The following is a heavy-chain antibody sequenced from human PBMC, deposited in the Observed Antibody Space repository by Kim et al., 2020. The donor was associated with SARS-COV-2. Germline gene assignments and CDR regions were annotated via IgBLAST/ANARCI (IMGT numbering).Heavy chain of an antibody. Sequence: SETLSLTCTVSGASISSSNYYWSWIRQYPGKGLEWIGYVFKSGSAYYNPSLKSRLTISVDTSKNQFSLRLNSVTAADTAVYYCARDVDYYYGSGSPGAYMDVWGKGTTVSVSS. CDR3: ARDVDYYYGSGSPGAYMDV. CDR2: VFKSGSA. CDR1: GASISSSNYY. J-gene: IGHJ6*03. V-gene: IGHV4-31*03. D-gene: IGHD3-10*01.